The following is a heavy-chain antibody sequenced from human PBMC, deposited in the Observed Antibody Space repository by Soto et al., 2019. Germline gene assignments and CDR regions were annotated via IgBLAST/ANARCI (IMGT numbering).Heavy chain of an antibody. CDR2: ISWDGGTA. D-gene: IGHD2-15*01. CDR3: AKDAPLYCSSSSCATGFDT. CDR1: GFTFDAYA. Sequence: EVQLVESGGAAVQPGESLRLSCAASGFTFDAYAMHWVRQAPGKGLEWVSLISWDGGTAFYAASVKGRFSVSRDNSKNALYLQMNSLRGEDSGFYYCAKDAPLYCSSSSCATGFDTWGQGTQVTVSS. V-gene: IGHV3-43D*04. J-gene: IGHJ5*02.